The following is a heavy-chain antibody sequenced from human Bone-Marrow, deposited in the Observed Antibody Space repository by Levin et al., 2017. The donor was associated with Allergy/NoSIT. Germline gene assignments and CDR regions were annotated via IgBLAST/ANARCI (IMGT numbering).Heavy chain of an antibody. CDR1: GFTFSSYA. CDR3: AKDFRKYYYGMDV. D-gene: IGHD1-14*01. Sequence: QPGGSLRLSCAASGFTFSSYAIQWVRQGPGKGLEWVAVISYDGNTQNYADSVKGRFTISRDNSKNTVYLKMNSLRAEDTAVYYCAKDFRKYYYGMDVWGQGTTVTVSS. CDR2: ISYDGNTQ. V-gene: IGHV3-30*18. J-gene: IGHJ6*02.